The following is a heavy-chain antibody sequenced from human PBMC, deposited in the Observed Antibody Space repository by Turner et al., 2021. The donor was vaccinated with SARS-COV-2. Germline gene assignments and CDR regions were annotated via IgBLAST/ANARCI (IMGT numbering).Heavy chain of an antibody. Sequence: QVQLQESRPGLVKPSQILSPCCTVPGASVNDHNWIWVRQAPGKGLESFTYFSFSGNTHPNPSLKGRITLSLDASRNQFSLKMTSVTAADTAVYYCARGSYTNWDWYFDLWGRGTLVNVSS. V-gene: IGHV4-59*02. D-gene: IGHD7-27*01. J-gene: IGHJ2*01. CDR3: ARGSYTNWDWYFDL. CDR1: GASVNDHN. CDR2: FSFSGNT.